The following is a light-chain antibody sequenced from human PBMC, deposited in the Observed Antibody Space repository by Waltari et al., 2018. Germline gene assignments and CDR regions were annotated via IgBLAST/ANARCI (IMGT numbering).Light chain of an antibody. J-gene: IGKJ1*01. V-gene: IGKV1-NL1*01. CDR1: QGISNA. CDR2: AAS. Sequence: DIQMTQSPSSLSASVGDRVTITCRASQGISNALAWYQQKPGRAPNLLLYAASRLISGVPSRFSGGGSGTDYNFTIISLQPEDFATYFCHQYYLPPWTFGQGTKVEIK. CDR3: HQYYLPPWT.